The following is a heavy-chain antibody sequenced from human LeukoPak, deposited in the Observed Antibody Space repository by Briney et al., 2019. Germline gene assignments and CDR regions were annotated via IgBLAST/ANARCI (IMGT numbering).Heavy chain of an antibody. CDR3: ARVGGGAVDY. CDR1: GFTVSSNY. J-gene: IGHJ4*02. V-gene: IGHV3-53*01. D-gene: IGHD1-26*01. CDR2: IYSGGRT. Sequence: GGSLRLSCAASGFTVSSNYMSWVRQAPGKGLEWVSVIYSGGRTYYADSVKGRFTISRDTSKNTLYLQMNSLRAAATAVYYCARVGGGAVDYWGQGTLVTVSS.